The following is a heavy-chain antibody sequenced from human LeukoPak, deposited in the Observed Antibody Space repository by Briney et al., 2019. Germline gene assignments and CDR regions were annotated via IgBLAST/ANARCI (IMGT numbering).Heavy chain of an antibody. V-gene: IGHV3-30*18. Sequence: LRLSCAASGFTFSSYGMHWVRQAPGKGLEWVAVISYDGSNKYYADSVKGRFTISRDNSKNTLYLQMNSLRAEDTAVYYCAKETGYSYDLNCFVYWGQGILVTVSS. CDR2: ISYDGSNK. D-gene: IGHD5-18*01. CDR3: AKETGYSYDLNCFVY. J-gene: IGHJ4*02. CDR1: GFTFSSYG.